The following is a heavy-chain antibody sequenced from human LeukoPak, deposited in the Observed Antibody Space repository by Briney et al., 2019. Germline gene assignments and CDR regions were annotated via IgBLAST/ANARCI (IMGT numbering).Heavy chain of an antibody. CDR1: GFTFSSYW. CDR3: AKEGYYYLDV. J-gene: IGHJ6*03. V-gene: IGHV3-74*01. Sequence: GGSLRLSCAASGFTFSSYWMHWVRQAPGKGLVWVSRINSDGSSTTYADSVKGRFTISRDNSKNTLYLQMNSLRPEDTAVYSCAKEGYYYLDVWGKGTTVTISS. CDR2: INSDGSST.